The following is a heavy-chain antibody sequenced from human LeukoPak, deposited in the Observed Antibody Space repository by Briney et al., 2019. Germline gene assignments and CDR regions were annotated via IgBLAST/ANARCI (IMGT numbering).Heavy chain of an antibody. CDR1: GFTFSSYA. J-gene: IGHJ4*02. Sequence: GGSLRLSCTASGFTFSSYAMSWVRQAPGKGLEWVSGISGSGGSTYYADSVKGRFTISRDNSKNTLYLQMNSLSAEDTAEYYCAKGGGMTTYYSDYWGQGTLVTVSS. D-gene: IGHD4-11*01. V-gene: IGHV3-23*01. CDR3: AKGGGMTTYYSDY. CDR2: ISGSGGST.